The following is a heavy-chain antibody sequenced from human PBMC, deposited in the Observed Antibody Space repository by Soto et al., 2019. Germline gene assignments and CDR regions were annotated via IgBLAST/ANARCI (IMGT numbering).Heavy chain of an antibody. CDR3: AKDLRYCSGGSCSGGYYYYYMDV. CDR2: ISGSGGST. J-gene: IGHJ6*03. CDR1: GFTFSSYA. V-gene: IGHV3-23*01. D-gene: IGHD2-15*01. Sequence: PGGSLRLSCAASGFTFSSYAMSWVRQAPGKGLEWVSAISGSGGSTYYADSVKGRFTISRDNSKNTLYLQMNSLRAEDTAVYYCAKDLRYCSGGSCSGGYYYYYMDVWGKGTTVTSP.